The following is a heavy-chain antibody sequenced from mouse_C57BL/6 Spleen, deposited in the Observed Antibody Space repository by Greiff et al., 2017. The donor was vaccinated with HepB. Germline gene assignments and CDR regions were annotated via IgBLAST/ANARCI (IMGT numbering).Heavy chain of an antibody. V-gene: IGHV1-26*01. CDR3: ATLTPLYGYGVMDY. CDR2: INPNNGGT. CDR1: GYTFTDYY. J-gene: IGHJ4*01. D-gene: IGHD2-2*01. Sequence: EVQLQQSGPELVKPGASVKISCKASGYTFTDYYMNWVKQSHGKSLEWIGDINPNNGGTSYNQKFKGKATLTVDKSSSTAYMELRSLTSEDSAVYYCATLTPLYGYGVMDYWGQGTSVTVSS.